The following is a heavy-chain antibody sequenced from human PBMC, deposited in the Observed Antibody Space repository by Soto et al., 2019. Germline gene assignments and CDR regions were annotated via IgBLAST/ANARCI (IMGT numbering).Heavy chain of an antibody. V-gene: IGHV4-39*01. CDR1: GGSFSSSTYY. J-gene: IGHJ5*02. CDR2: MYSGGNT. D-gene: IGHD3-22*01. CDR3: ARQPYDSTGYYYGA. Sequence: QLQLQESGPGLVKPSETLSLTCTVSGGSFSSSTYYWGWIRQPPGKGLEWIGSMYSGGNTYYNTSLESRVTVSVDTSKNHFSLKLTSVTAADTAMYYCARQPYDSTGYYYGAWGQGTLVTVSS.